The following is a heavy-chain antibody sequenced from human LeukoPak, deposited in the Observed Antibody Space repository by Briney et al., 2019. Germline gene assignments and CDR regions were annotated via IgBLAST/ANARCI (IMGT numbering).Heavy chain of an antibody. V-gene: IGHV4-59*12. CDR2: IYHSGST. Sequence: SETLSLICTVSGDSISSYYWSWIRQPPGKGLEWIGYIYHSGSTKYNPSLKSRLTISVDTSKNQFSLKLSSVTAADTAVYYCAREGYGGTTLFWWGQGTLVTVSS. D-gene: IGHD4-23*01. CDR1: GDSISSYY. J-gene: IGHJ4*02. CDR3: AREGYGGTTLFW.